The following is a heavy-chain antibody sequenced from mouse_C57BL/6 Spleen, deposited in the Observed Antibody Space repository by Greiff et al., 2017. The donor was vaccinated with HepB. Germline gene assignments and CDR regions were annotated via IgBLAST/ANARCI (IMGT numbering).Heavy chain of an antibody. Sequence: VKLQQPGAELVMPGASVKLSCKASGYTFTSYWMHWVKQRPGQGLEWIGEIDPSDSYTNYNQKFKGKSTLTVDKSSSTAYMQLSSLTSEDSAVYYCARFGNPFFDVWGTGTTVTVSS. V-gene: IGHV1-69*01. CDR3: ARFGNPFFDV. CDR2: IDPSDSYT. CDR1: GYTFTSYW. D-gene: IGHD2-1*01. J-gene: IGHJ1*03.